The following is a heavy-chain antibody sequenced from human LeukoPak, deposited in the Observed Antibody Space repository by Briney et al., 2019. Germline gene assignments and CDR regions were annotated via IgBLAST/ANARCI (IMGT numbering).Heavy chain of an antibody. CDR1: GDSPSSHY. CDR2: IHGSGRT. D-gene: IGHD6-19*01. J-gene: IGHJ5*02. CDR3: ARNVGWYTYDT. Sequence: TSETLSLICSVSGDSPSSHYWSWIRQPPGKGLEWIGYIHGSGRTHYDPSLRSRVTISEDTSKNQFYLDVTSVTAADTALYYCARNVGWYTYDTWGQGILVTVSS. V-gene: IGHV4-59*08.